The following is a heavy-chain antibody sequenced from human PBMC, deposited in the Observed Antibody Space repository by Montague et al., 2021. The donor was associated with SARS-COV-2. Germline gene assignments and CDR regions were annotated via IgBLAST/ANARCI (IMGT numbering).Heavy chain of an antibody. V-gene: IGHV4-4*07. J-gene: IGHJ6*02. CDR2: IYTSGST. D-gene: IGHD4-11*01. CDR1: GDSISSYY. CDR3: ARDHMTTRFMVYYYGMDV. Sequence: SETLSLTCTVSGDSISSYYWSWIRQPAGKGLEWIGRIYTSGSTKYNPSLKSRVTMSVDTSKNQFSLKLSSVTAADTAVYYCARDHMTTRFMVYYYGMDVWGQGTTVTVSS.